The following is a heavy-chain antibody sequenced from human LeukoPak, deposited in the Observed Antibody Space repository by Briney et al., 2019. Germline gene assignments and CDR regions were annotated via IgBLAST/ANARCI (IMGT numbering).Heavy chain of an antibody. D-gene: IGHD3-10*01. CDR3: ARAEGGRITIPFDY. CDR2: IYSGGST. Sequence: PGGSLRLSCAASGFTVSSNYMSWVRQAPGKGLEWVSVIYSGGSTYYADSVKGRFTISRDNSKNTLYLQMNSPRAEDTAVYYCARAEGGRITIPFDYWGQGTLVTVSS. J-gene: IGHJ4*02. CDR1: GFTVSSNY. V-gene: IGHV3-53*01.